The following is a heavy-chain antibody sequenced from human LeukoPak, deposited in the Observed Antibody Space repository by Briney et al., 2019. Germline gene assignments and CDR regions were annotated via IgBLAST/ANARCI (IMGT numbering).Heavy chain of an antibody. D-gene: IGHD6-13*01. Sequence: TGGSLRLSCAASGFTFSSYAMSWVRQAPGKGLEWVSAISGSGGSTYYADSVKGRFTISRDNSKKTLYLQMNSLRAEDTAVYYCAKDSYSSSYVDYWGQGTLVTVSS. CDR2: ISGSGGST. V-gene: IGHV3-23*01. J-gene: IGHJ4*02. CDR3: AKDSYSSSYVDY. CDR1: GFTFSSYA.